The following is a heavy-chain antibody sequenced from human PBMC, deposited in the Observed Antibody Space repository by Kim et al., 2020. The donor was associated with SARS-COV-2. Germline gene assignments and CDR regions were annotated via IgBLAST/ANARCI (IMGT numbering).Heavy chain of an antibody. D-gene: IGHD1-1*01. Sequence: YADSVKGRFTISRHNSKNTLYLQMNSLRAEDTAVYYCARYDEFSSDAFDIWGQGTMVTVSS. V-gene: IGHV3-53*04. J-gene: IGHJ3*02. CDR3: ARYDEFSSDAFDI.